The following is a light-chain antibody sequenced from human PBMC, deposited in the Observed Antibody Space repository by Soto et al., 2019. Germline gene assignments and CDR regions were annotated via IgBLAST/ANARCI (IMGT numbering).Light chain of an antibody. CDR3: SSYTGGGNYV. Sequence: QSVLTQPASVSGSPGQSITISCTGTSSDVAAYNYVSWYQQHPGKAPKLMVYDVSNRPSGVSNPFSGSKSGNTASLTISGLQAEDEAHYYCSSYTGGGNYVFGTGTKVTVL. V-gene: IGLV2-14*03. J-gene: IGLJ1*01. CDR1: SSDVAAYNY. CDR2: DVS.